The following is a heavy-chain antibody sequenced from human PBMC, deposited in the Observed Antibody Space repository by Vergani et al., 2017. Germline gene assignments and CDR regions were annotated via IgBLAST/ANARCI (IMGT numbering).Heavy chain of an antibody. CDR1: GFTFSSYA. CDR3: AKDRSRGYDAFDI. V-gene: IGHV3-23*04. Sequence: VQLVESGGGVVQPGRSLRLSCAASGFTFSSYAMSWVRQAPGKGLEWVSAISGSGGSTYYADSVKGRFTISRDNSKNTLYLQMNSLRAEDTAVYYCAKDRSRGYDAFDIWGQGTMVTVSS. D-gene: IGHD3-22*01. J-gene: IGHJ3*02. CDR2: ISGSGGST.